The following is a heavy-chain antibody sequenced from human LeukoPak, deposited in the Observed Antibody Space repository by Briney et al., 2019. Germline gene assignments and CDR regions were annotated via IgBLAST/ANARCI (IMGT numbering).Heavy chain of an antibody. D-gene: IGHD2-2*01. CDR2: ISGSGDNT. V-gene: IGHV3-23*01. Sequence: GGSLRLSCAASGFTFSSYAMTWVRQAPGKGLEWVSSISGSGDNTCYVDSLKGRFTISRYNSENTLYLQMNSLRAEDTAIYYCAKGSVDARGYMDVWGKGTTVTVSS. CDR3: AKGSVDARGYMDV. J-gene: IGHJ6*03. CDR1: GFTFSSYA.